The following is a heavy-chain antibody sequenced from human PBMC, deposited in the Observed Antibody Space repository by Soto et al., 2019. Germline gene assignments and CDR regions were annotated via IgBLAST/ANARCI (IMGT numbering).Heavy chain of an antibody. V-gene: IGHV6-1*01. J-gene: IGHJ6*02. D-gene: IGHD2-8*02. Sequence: PSQTLSLTCAISGDSVSSNSDAWNWIRQSPSRGLEGLGRTYHRSKWNNDYALSVKSRITINPDTPKNQFSLHLYSVTPEDTAVYYSTGITGLLCMHVWGQGTPVSVSS. CDR1: GDSVSSNSDA. CDR3: TGITGLLCMHV. CDR2: TYHRSKWNN.